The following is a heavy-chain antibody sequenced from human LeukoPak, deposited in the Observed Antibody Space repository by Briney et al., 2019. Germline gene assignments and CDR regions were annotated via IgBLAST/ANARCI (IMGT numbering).Heavy chain of an antibody. Sequence: PGGSLRLSCAASGFTFDDYGMSWVRQAPGKGLEWVSGINWSGGSTGYADSVKGRFTISRDNAKNSLYPQMNSLRAEDTALYYCARVGSYYYYYYMDVWGKGTTVTVSS. CDR3: ARVGSYYYYYYMDV. V-gene: IGHV3-20*04. CDR2: INWSGGST. CDR1: GFTFDDYG. J-gene: IGHJ6*03.